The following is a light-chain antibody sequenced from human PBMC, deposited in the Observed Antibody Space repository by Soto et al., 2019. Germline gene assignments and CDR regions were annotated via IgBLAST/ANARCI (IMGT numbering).Light chain of an antibody. CDR1: SGDVGGYNY. CDR2: DVN. CDR3: CSNAGTNTF. V-gene: IGLV2-11*01. J-gene: IGLJ1*01. Sequence: QSVLTQPRSVSGSPGQSVTISCTGTSGDVGGYNYVSWYQQHPGKAPKLMIFDVNRRPSGVPDRFSGSKSGNTASLTISGLQADDEADYYCCSNAGTNTFFXSGTNRTVL.